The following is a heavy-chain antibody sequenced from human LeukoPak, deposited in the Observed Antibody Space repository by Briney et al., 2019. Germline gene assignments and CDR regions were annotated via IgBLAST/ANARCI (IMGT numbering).Heavy chain of an antibody. CDR1: GGSFSGYY. D-gene: IGHD5-12*01. J-gene: IGHJ4*02. Sequence: SETLSLTCAVYGGSFSGYYWSWIRQPPGKGLEWIGEINHSGSTNYNPSLKSRVTISVDRSKNQFSLKLSSVTAADTAVYYCARARLYFDYWGQGTLVTVSS. V-gene: IGHV4-34*01. CDR2: INHSGST. CDR3: ARARLYFDY.